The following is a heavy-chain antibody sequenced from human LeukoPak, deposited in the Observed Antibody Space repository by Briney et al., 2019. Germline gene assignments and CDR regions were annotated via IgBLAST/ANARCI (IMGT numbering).Heavy chain of an antibody. D-gene: IGHD6-19*01. V-gene: IGHV5-51*01. CDR3: ARTGYTSGWYVGSFDY. J-gene: IGHJ4*02. Sequence: GESLKISCKGSGYSFTSYWIGWVRPMPGEGLEWMGIIYPGDSDTKYSPSFQGQVTISADKSISTAYLQWSSLKASDTAMYYCARTGYTSGWYVGSFDYWGQGTLVTVSS. CDR1: GYSFTSYW. CDR2: IYPGDSDT.